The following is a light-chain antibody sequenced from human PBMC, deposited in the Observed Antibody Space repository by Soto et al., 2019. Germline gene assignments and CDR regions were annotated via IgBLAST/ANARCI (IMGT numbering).Light chain of an antibody. CDR1: SSDVGGYNY. CDR2: DVS. CDR3: SSYTSSSTYVV. V-gene: IGLV2-14*01. Sequence: QSVLTQPASVSGSPGQSITISCTGNSSDVGGYNYVSWYQQHPGKAPKLMIYDVSNRPSGVSNRFSGSKSGNTASLTISGLQAEDEADYYCSSYTSSSTYVVFGGGTKVTVL. J-gene: IGLJ2*01.